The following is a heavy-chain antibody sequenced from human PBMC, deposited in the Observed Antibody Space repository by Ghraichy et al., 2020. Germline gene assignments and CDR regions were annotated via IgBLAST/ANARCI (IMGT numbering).Heavy chain of an antibody. CDR2: IHYSGST. V-gene: IGHV4-39*01. J-gene: IGHJ4*02. CDR1: GGSISSSSYY. D-gene: IGHD5-18*01. Sequence: SETLSLTCTVSGGSISSSSYYWGWIRQPPGKGLEWIGSIHYSGSTSYNPSLKSRVTISVDTSKNQFSLKVSSVTAADTAVYYCARPLRGYSYGNFGYWGQGTLATVSS. CDR3: ARPLRGYSYGNFGY.